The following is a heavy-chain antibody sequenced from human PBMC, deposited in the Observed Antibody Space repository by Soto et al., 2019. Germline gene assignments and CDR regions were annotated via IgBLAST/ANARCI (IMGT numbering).Heavy chain of an antibody. CDR2: MNPNSGNT. D-gene: IGHD3-3*01. J-gene: IGHJ6*02. V-gene: IGHV1-8*01. CDR3: ASRKPEGYYDFWSGTTYYYYGMDV. Sequence: GASVKVSCKASGYTFTSYDINWVRQATGQGLEWMGWMNPNSGNTGYAQKFQGRVTMTRNTSISTAYMELSSLRSEDTAVYYCASRKPEGYYDFWSGTTYYYYGMDVWGQGTTVTVSS. CDR1: GYTFTSYD.